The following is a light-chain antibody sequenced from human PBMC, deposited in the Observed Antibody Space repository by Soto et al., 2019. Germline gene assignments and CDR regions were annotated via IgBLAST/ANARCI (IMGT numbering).Light chain of an antibody. CDR3: QQYGSTPWT. CDR1: QRVSNNF. CDR2: DAT. V-gene: IGKV3D-20*01. Sequence: VVLTQFPGTLSLSPGETATLSCGASQRVSNNFLGWYQQKPGLPPRLLIYDATSRANGIPERFSGRGSGTHFTLTISRLETEDFAVYYCQQYGSTPWTFGRGTKVEMK. J-gene: IGKJ1*01.